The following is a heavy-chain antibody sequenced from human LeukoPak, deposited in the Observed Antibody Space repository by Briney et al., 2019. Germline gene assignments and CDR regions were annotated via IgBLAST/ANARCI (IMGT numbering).Heavy chain of an antibody. CDR2: IIPIYGTA. J-gene: IGHJ4*02. CDR1: GGTFSSYA. Sequence: GASVKVSCKASGGTFSSYAISWVRQAPGQGLEWMGAIIPIYGTANYAQKFQGRVTITADESTSTAYMELSRLRSEDTAEYDCAIVNGSADDYWGQGTLVTVSS. CDR3: AIVNGSADDY. V-gene: IGHV1-69*13. D-gene: IGHD2-8*01.